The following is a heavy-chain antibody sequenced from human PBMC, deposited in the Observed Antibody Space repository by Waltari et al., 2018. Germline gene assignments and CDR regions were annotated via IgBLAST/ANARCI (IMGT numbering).Heavy chain of an antibody. V-gene: IGHV1-2*06. CDR2: INPNSGGT. Sequence: WVRQAPGQGLEWMGRINPNSGGTNYAQKFQGRVTMTRDTSISTAYMELSRLRSDDTAVYYCARSTAAGPRDGLDYWGQGTLVTVSS. D-gene: IGHD6-19*01. CDR3: ARSTAAGPRDGLDY. J-gene: IGHJ4*02.